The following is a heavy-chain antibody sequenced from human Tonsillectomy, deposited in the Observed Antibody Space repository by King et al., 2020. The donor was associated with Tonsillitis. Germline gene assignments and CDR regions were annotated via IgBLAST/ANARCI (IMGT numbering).Heavy chain of an antibody. CDR1: GHTFTKYD. V-gene: IGHV1-8*01. J-gene: IGHJ4*02. D-gene: IGHD2-2*03. CDR2: MNPNSGNT. CDR3: AMDRGRRDGEY. Sequence: QLVQSGAEVKKPGASVKVSCKASGHTFTKYDINWVRQATGQGLEWMGWMNPNSGNTGYAQTFQGRVTMTRDTSISTAYMELSSLRSEETAVYNCAMDRGRRDGEYWGQGTLVTFSS.